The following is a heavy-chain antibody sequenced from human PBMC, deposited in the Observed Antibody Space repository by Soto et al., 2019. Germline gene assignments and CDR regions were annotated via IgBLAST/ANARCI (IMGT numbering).Heavy chain of an antibody. CDR1: GDSIRSSSY. CDR2: IYSTGNT. CDR3: RRSSRYSTDV. J-gene: IGHJ6*02. V-gene: IGHV4-39*01. D-gene: IGHD6-13*01. Sequence: QLQLQESGPGLVKPSETLSLTCTVSGDSIRSSSYWGWIRQPPGKGLEWIGSIYSTGNTYYNPSHNSQVTISVYTSKHQFSLNVISVTAADTAVDYCRRSSRYSTDVWGQGTTVTVSS.